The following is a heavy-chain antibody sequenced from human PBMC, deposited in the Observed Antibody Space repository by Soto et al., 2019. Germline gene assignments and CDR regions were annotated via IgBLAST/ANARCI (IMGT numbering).Heavy chain of an antibody. V-gene: IGHV1-8*02. CDR1: GFTFRSSP. CDR2: MNPNSGNT. D-gene: IGHD2-2*01. Sequence: GGSLRLSCAVSGFTFRSSPMSWVRQATGQGLEWMGWMNPNSGNTGYAQKFQGRVTMTRNTSISTAYMELSSLRSEDTAVYYCARGTRYCSSTSCYYYYYYMDVWGKGTTVTVSS. J-gene: IGHJ6*03. CDR3: ARGTRYCSSTSCYYYYYYMDV.